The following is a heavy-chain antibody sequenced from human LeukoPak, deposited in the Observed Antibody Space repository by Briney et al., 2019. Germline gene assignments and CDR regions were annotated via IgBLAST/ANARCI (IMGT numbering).Heavy chain of an antibody. V-gene: IGHV3-30*18. J-gene: IGHJ4*02. CDR3: AKTQLVGSYHPPGY. CDR1: GFTFSSYG. Sequence: RGSLRLSCAASGFTFSSYGMFWVRQAPGKGLEWVALISYDGDTEYYADSVKGRFTISRDNSKNTLYLQMDDLRPEDTAVYYCAKTQLVGSYHPPGYCGQGTLVTVSS. D-gene: IGHD1-26*01. CDR2: ISYDGDTE.